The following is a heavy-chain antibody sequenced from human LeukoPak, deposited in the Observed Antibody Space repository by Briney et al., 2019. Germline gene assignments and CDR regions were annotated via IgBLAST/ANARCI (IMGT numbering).Heavy chain of an antibody. J-gene: IGHJ6*03. V-gene: IGHV1-69*05. Sequence: SVKVSCKASGGTFSSYAISWVRQAPGQGLEWMGGIIPIFGTANYAQKFQGRVTITTDESTSTAYMELSSLRSEDTAVYYCTGTRIAAAGDYYYYYYMDVWGKGTTVTASS. CDR3: TGTRIAAAGDYYYYYYMDV. CDR2: IIPIFGTA. CDR1: GGTFSSYA. D-gene: IGHD6-13*01.